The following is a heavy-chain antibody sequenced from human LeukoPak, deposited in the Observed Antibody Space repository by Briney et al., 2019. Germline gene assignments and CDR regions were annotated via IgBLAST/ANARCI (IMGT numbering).Heavy chain of an antibody. CDR2: INTNTGNP. Sequence: ASVKVSCKASGYTFTSYAMNWVRQAPGQGLEWMGWINTNTGNPTYAQGFTGRFVFSLDTSVSTAYLQISSLKAEDTAVYYCAKVSLSYWDFWSGYSLFDYWGQGTLVTVSS. V-gene: IGHV7-4-1*02. CDR3: AKVSLSYWDFWSGYSLFDY. CDR1: GYTFTSYA. J-gene: IGHJ4*02. D-gene: IGHD3-3*02.